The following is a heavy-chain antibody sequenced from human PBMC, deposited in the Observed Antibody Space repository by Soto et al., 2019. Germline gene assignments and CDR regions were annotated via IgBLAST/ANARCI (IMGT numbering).Heavy chain of an antibody. J-gene: IGHJ6*02. CDR1: GFTFSSYG. D-gene: IGHD3-3*01. V-gene: IGHV3-23*01. CDR3: AKDSWAIFGVPAGEYYAMDV. Sequence: PGGSLRLSCAASGFTFSSYGMHWVRQAPGKGLERVSAISGSGGTTYYSDSVKGRFTISRDNSKNTVYLQMNDLRVEDAAEYFCAKDSWAIFGVPAGEYYAMDVWGQGTTVTVSS. CDR2: ISGSGGTT.